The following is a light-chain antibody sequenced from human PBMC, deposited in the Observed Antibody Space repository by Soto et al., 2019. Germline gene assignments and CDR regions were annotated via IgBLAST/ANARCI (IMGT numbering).Light chain of an antibody. CDR1: SSDVGSYNL. V-gene: IGLV2-23*02. CDR3: CSYAGSSTLV. Sequence: QSALTQPASVSGSPGLSITISCTGTSSDVGSYNLVSWYQQHPGKAPKLMFYEVSKRPSGVSNRFSGSKSGNTASLTISGLQAEDEADYYCCSYAGSSTLVFGGGTKLTVL. J-gene: IGLJ2*01. CDR2: EVS.